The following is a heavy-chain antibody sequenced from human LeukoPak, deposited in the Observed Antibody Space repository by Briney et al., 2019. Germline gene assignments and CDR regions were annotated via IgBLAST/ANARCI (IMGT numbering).Heavy chain of an antibody. D-gene: IGHD1-26*01. CDR2: IDKKDKGYATAT. CDR1: GFTFSGSA. CDR3: TRDSGTYNWFDP. V-gene: IGHV3-73*01. J-gene: IGHJ5*02. Sequence: GGSLRLSCAASGFTFSGSAIHWGRQSSGKGLVWVGQIDKKDKGYATATAYAASVKGRFTISRDDSINTAYLQMKSLKTEDTALYYCTRDSGTYNWFDPWGQGTLVTVSS.